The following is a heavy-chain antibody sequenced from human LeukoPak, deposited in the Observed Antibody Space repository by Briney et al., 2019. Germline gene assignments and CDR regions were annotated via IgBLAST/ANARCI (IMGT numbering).Heavy chain of an antibody. CDR2: IISSSSYI. Sequence: GGSLRLSCAASAFTFSSYSMNWVRQAPGKGLEWVSSIISSSSYIYYADSVKGRFTISRDNAKNSLYLQMNSLRAEDTAVYYCARDADWLTGYYDYWGQGTLVTVSS. CDR1: AFTFSSYS. CDR3: ARDADWLTGYYDY. D-gene: IGHD3-9*01. V-gene: IGHV3-21*01. J-gene: IGHJ4*02.